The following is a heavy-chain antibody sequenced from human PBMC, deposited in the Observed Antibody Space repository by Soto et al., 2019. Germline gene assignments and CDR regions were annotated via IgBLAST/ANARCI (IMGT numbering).Heavy chain of an antibody. Sequence: GASVKVSCKASGYTFTTHGLSWVRQAPGQGLEWMAWINTYNGDTHYAQKLQGRVTVTTDTSTSTGYMDLRNLRSDDTAMYYCARDFPGWGSFDYWGRGSLVTVSS. CDR1: GYTFTTHG. CDR2: INTYNGDT. CDR3: ARDFPGWGSFDY. J-gene: IGHJ4*01. V-gene: IGHV1-18*01. D-gene: IGHD7-27*01.